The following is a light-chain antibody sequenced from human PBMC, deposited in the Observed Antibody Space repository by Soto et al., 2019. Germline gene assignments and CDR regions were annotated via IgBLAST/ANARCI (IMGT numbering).Light chain of an antibody. CDR1: SSDVGGYNY. J-gene: IGLJ1*01. V-gene: IGLV2-11*01. Sequence: ALTQPRSVSGSPGQSVTISRTGTSSDVGGYNYVSWYQQHPGKAPKLMIYDVTKRPSGVPDRFSGSKSGNTASLTISGLQAEDEADYYCCSFSGSPYVFGSGTKVTVL. CDR2: DVT. CDR3: CSFSGSPYV.